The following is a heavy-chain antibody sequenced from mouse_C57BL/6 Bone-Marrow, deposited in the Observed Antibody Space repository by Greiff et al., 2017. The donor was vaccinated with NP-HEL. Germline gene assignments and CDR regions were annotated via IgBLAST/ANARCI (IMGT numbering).Heavy chain of an antibody. CDR2: IYPGSGST. D-gene: IGHD1-1*01. J-gene: IGHJ1*03. Sequence: VQLQQPGAELVKPGASVKMSCKASGYTFTSYWITWVMQRPGQGLEWIGDIYPGSGSTNYNEKFKSKATLTVDTSSSTAYMQLSSLTSEDSAVYYCARSRVVAPGYWYFDVWGTGTTVTVSS. CDR3: ARSRVVAPGYWYFDV. CDR1: GYTFTSYW. V-gene: IGHV1-55*01.